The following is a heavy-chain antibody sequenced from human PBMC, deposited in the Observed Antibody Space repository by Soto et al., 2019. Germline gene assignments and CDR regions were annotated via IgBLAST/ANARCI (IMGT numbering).Heavy chain of an antibody. Sequence: GGSLRLSCTASGVTFSDYAMSWGRQPPGKGLERVSVISAGGSTYYSDSVKGRFTVSRANSKNTPYLQMNSLRAEGPAVYYCANVPIWCSSTSCYTERFDYWGQGTLVTVSS. CDR3: ANVPIWCSSTSCYTERFDY. V-gene: IGHV3-23*01. D-gene: IGHD2-2*02. CDR2: ISAGGST. J-gene: IGHJ4*02. CDR1: GVTFSDYA.